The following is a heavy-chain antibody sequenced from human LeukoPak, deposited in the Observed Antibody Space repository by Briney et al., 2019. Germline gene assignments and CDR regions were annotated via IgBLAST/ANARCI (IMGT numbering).Heavy chain of an antibody. CDR2: ISGSGGST. Sequence: GGSLRLSCAASGFTFSSYAMSWVRQAPGKGLEWVSAISGSGGSTYYADSVKGRFTISRDNSKNTLYLQMNSLKTEDTAVYFCTRGGFTDYDGLDVWGQGTTVTVTS. D-gene: IGHD3-16*01. J-gene: IGHJ6*02. CDR1: GFTFSSYA. V-gene: IGHV3-23*01. CDR3: TRGGFTDYDGLDV.